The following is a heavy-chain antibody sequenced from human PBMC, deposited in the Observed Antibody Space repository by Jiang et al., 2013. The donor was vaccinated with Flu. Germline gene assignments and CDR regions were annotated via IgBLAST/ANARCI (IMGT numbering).Heavy chain of an antibody. V-gene: IGHV3-30*18. D-gene: IGHD1-26*01. Sequence: VQLLESGGGVVQPGRSLRLSCAASGFTFSSYGMHWVRQAPGKGLEWVAVISYDGSNKYYADSVKGRFTISRDNSKNTLYLQMNSLRAEDTAVYYCAKDRTETLGLLVGAPDYWGQGTLGHRLL. J-gene: IGHJ4*02. CDR1: GFTFSSYG. CDR2: ISYDGSNK. CDR3: AKDRTETLGLLVGAPDY.